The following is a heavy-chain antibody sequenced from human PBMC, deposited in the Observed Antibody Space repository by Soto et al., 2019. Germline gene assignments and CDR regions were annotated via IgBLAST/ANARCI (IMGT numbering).Heavy chain of an antibody. Sequence: GSLRLAGSASGFTFSSYGMHWVRQAAGKGLEWVAVIWYDGSNKYYADSVKGRFTISRDNSKNTLYLQMNSLRAEDTAVYYCARDPLVRDNSYFDYWGQGTLVTVSS. D-gene: IGHD3-10*01. J-gene: IGHJ4*02. CDR1: GFTFSSYG. CDR2: IWYDGSNK. CDR3: ARDPLVRDNSYFDY. V-gene: IGHV3-33*01.